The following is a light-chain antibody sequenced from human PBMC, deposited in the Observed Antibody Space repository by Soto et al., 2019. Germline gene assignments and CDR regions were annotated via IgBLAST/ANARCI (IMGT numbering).Light chain of an antibody. Sequence: EIVMTHSPATLSVSPWEIATLSCRASRSVSSNLAWYQQKPGQAPRLLMYAVSTRATGIPARFSGSGSGTEFTLTISSLQSEDIAIYYCQHADSFPLITFGQGTRLEIK. CDR3: QHADSFPLIT. CDR2: AVS. CDR1: RSVSSN. V-gene: IGKV3-15*01. J-gene: IGKJ5*01.